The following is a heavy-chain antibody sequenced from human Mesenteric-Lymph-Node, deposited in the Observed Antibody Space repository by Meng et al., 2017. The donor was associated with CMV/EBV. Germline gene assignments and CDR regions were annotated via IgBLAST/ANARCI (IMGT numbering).Heavy chain of an antibody. CDR2: IYYRGDA. CDR3: ARDGLGSVDGVVIITYYFDY. CDR1: GGSISSSGYY. D-gene: IGHD3-3*01. V-gene: IGHV4-39*07. Sequence: GSLRLSCTVSGGSISSSGYYWGWVRQPPGKGLEWIGYIYYRGDAYYNPSLKSRVTISLDTSKNQFSLRLSSVTAADTAVYYCARDGLGSVDGVVIITYYFDYWGQGTLVTVSS. J-gene: IGHJ4*02.